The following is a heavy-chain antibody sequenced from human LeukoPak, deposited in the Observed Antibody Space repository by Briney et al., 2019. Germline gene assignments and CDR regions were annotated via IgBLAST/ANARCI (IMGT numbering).Heavy chain of an antibody. CDR2: IYPGDSET. CDR1: GYSFTNYW. D-gene: IGHD6-6*01. V-gene: IGHV5-51*01. CDR3: ARHVRYSTSWYFYYIDV. Sequence: GESLQISCEGSGYSFTNYWIGWVRQRPGKGLEWMAIIYPGDSETRYSPSFQGQVTISADKSINTAYLQWSSLEASDTAVYYCARHVRYSTSWYFYYIDVWGKGTTVTVSS. J-gene: IGHJ6*03.